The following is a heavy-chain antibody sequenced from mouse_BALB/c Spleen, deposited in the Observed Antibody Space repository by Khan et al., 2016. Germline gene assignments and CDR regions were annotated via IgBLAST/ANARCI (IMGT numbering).Heavy chain of an antibody. D-gene: IGHD4-1*02. J-gene: IGHJ3*01. CDR1: GFTFSNYW. Sequence: EVKLEVSGGGLVQPGGSMKLSCVASGFTFSNYWMNWVRQSPEKGLEWVAEIRLKSNNYATHYAESVKGRFTISRDDSKSSVYLQMNNLRAEDTGIYYCSTGFAYWCQGTLVTVSA. CDR2: IRLKSNNYAT. CDR3: STGFAY. V-gene: IGHV6-6*02.